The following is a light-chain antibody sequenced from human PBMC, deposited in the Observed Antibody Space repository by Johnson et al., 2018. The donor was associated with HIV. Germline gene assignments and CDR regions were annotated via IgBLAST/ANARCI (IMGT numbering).Light chain of an antibody. CDR1: SSNIGKNF. Sequence: QSVLTQPPSVSAAPGQKVTIPCSGSSSNIGKNFVSWYQQVPGTAPKLLIYDTDKRPSGIPDRFSGSKSGTSATLGISGLQTGDEADYYCGTWDSSLSAYVFGTGTKVTVL. CDR3: GTWDSSLSAYV. CDR2: DTD. V-gene: IGLV1-51*01. J-gene: IGLJ1*01.